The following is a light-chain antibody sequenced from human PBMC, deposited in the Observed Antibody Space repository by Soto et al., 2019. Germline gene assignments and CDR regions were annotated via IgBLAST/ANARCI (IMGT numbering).Light chain of an antibody. Sequence: QSALTQPASVSGSPGQSITISCTGTNSDVGGFNYVSWYQQYPGKAPTLIIYSVSNRPSGVSSRFSGSKSGNTASLTISGLQAEDEADYYCSSYTTSTTRVFGGGTKLTVL. CDR2: SVS. CDR1: NSDVGGFNY. J-gene: IGLJ3*02. V-gene: IGLV2-14*01. CDR3: SSYTTSTTRV.